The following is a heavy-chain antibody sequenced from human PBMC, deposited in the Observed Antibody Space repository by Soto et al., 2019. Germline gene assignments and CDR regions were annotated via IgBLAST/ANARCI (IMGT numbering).Heavy chain of an antibody. CDR3: ARDLGAPGRGSAVGYYYHYGMDV. J-gene: IGHJ6*02. CDR2: IKEDGSEK. D-gene: IGHD2-2*01. Sequence: EVQLVESGGGLVQPGGSLRLSCAASEFTFSSYWMNWVRQAPGKVLEWVANIKEDGSEKYYVDSVKGRFTISRDNAKNSLYLQMNSLRGEDTAVYYCARDLGAPGRGSAVGYYYHYGMDVWGQGTTVTVSS. CDR1: EFTFSSYW. V-gene: IGHV3-7*05.